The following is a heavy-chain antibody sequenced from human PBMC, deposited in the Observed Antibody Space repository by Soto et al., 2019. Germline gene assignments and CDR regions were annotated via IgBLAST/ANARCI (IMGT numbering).Heavy chain of an antibody. J-gene: IGHJ4*02. CDR1: GFTFSSYE. V-gene: IGHV3-48*03. Sequence: PGGSLRLSCAASGFTFSSYEMNWVRQAPGKGLEWVSYISSSGSTIYYADSVKGRFTISRDNAKNSLYLQMNSLRAEDTAVYYCARDDAGMGVVTSFDYWGQGTLVTVSS. D-gene: IGHD2-15*01. CDR2: ISSSGSTI. CDR3: ARDDAGMGVVTSFDY.